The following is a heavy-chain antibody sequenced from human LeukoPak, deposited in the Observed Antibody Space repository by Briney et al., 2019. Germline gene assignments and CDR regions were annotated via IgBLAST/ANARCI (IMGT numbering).Heavy chain of an antibody. CDR2: INHSGST. CDR1: GGSFSGYY. Sequence: SETLSLTCAVYGGSFSGYYWSWIRQPPGKGLEWIGEINHSGSTNYNPSLKSRVTISVDTSKNQFSLKLSSVTAADTAVYYCVSADTAMVIGYWGQGTLVTVSS. J-gene: IGHJ4*02. V-gene: IGHV4-34*01. CDR3: VSADTAMVIGY. D-gene: IGHD5-18*01.